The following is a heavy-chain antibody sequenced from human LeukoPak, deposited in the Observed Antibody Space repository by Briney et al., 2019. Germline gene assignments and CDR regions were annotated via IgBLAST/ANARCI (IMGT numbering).Heavy chain of an antibody. D-gene: IGHD3-3*01. J-gene: IGHJ5*02. CDR2: INTNTGNP. Sequence: GASVKVSCKASGYTFTSYAMNWVRQAPRQGLEWMGWINTNTGNPTYAQGFTGRFVFSLDTSVSTAYLQISSLKAEDTAVYYCARALPVMGFWSGYKRGPLGFDPWGQGTLVTVSS. CDR3: ARALPVMGFWSGYKRGPLGFDP. CDR1: GYTFTSYA. V-gene: IGHV7-4-1*02.